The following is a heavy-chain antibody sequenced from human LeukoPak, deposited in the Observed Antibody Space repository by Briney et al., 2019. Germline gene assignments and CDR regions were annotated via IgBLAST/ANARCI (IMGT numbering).Heavy chain of an antibody. V-gene: IGHV3-23*01. J-gene: IGHJ4*02. D-gene: IGHD1-26*01. CDR2: ISGSGDTT. CDR1: XXA. Sequence: XXAMNWVRQAPGKGLEWVSFISGSGDTTYYADSVKGRFTISRDKSKNTLYLQMNSLRAEDTAVYYCAKSRGESRGASNYWGQGTLVTVSS. CDR3: AKSRGESRGASNY.